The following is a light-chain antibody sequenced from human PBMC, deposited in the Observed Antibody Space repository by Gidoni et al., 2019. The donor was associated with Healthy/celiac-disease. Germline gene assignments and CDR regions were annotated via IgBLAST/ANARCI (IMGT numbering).Light chain of an antibody. Sequence: QSVLTQPPSVSGAPRQRVTISCTGSRSNVGSGYDVHWYQQLPGTAPKRLIYGNSNRPSGVPDRFSGSKSGTSASLAITGLQAEDEADYYCQSYDSSLSGLVFGGGTKLTVL. V-gene: IGLV1-40*01. J-gene: IGLJ2*01. CDR1: RSNVGSGYD. CDR3: QSYDSSLSGLV. CDR2: GNS.